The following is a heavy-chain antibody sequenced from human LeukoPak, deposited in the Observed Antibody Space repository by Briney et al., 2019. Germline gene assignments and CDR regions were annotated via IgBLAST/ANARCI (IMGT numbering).Heavy chain of an antibody. CDR2: ISFSGNT. D-gene: IGHD1-26*01. Sequence: KTSETLSLTCTVSGGSINEYYWTWIRQPPGKGLEWIGYISFSGNTNYNASLKSRVNMSIDTSKNQVSLRLDSLTAADTAVYYCARNSGKCYRHLQLWGQGTLVTVS. CDR1: GGSINEYY. V-gene: IGHV4-59*01. J-gene: IGHJ1*01. CDR3: ARNSGKCYRHLQL.